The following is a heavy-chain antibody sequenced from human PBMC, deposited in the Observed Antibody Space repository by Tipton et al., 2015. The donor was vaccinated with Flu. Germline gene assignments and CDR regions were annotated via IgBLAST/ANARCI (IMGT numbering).Heavy chain of an antibody. V-gene: IGHV4-4*07. J-gene: IGHJ5*02. D-gene: IGHD5-18*01. CDR1: GGSISSYY. CDR3: ARGPWIQLGPNWFDP. CDR2: IHTSGST. Sequence: TLSLTCTVSGGSISSYYWSWIRQPAGKGLEWIGRIHTSGSTNYNPSLKSRVTMSVDTSKNQFSLKLSSVTAADTAVYYCARGPWIQLGPNWFDPWGQGTLVTVSS.